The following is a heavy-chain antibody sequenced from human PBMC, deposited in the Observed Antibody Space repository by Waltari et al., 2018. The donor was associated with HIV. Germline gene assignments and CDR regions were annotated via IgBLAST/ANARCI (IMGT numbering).Heavy chain of an antibody. D-gene: IGHD3-10*01. V-gene: IGHV3-13*04. Sequence: EVQLVESGGGLVQPGGSLRLSCAASGFTFSSYDMHWVRQATGKGLEWVSAIGTAGDTYYPGSVKGRFTISRENAKNSLYLQMNSLGAGDTAVDYCARGNRLWFGETLRYFDLWGRGTLVTVSS. CDR3: ARGNRLWFGETLRYFDL. J-gene: IGHJ2*01. CDR1: GFTFSSYD. CDR2: IGTAGDT.